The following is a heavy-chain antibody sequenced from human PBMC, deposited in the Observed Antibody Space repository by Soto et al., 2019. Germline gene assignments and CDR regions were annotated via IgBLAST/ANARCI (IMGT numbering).Heavy chain of an antibody. J-gene: IGHJ6*02. D-gene: IGHD5-12*01. CDR3: ARTPYSGYDWGDYYYYGMDV. Sequence: QVQLVQSGAEVKKPGSSVKVSCKASGGTFSSYAISWVRQAPGQGLEWMGGIIPIFGTANYAQKFQGRVTITADESTSTAYMELSSLRSEDTAVYYCARTPYSGYDWGDYYYYGMDVWGQGTTLTVSS. V-gene: IGHV1-69*01. CDR1: GGTFSSYA. CDR2: IIPIFGTA.